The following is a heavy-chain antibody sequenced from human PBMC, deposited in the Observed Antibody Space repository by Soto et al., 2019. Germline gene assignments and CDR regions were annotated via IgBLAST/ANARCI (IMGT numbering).Heavy chain of an antibody. CDR3: ARDDRYSSSTSCYDY. D-gene: IGHD2-2*01. CDR2: INPNSGGT. CDR1: GYTFTGYY. J-gene: IGHJ4*02. Sequence: ASVKVSCKASGYTFTGYYMHWVRQAPGQGLEWMGWINPNSGGTNYAQKFQGWVTMTRDTSISTAYMELSRLRSDDTAVYYCARDDRYSSSTSCYDYWGQGTLVTLSS. V-gene: IGHV1-2*04.